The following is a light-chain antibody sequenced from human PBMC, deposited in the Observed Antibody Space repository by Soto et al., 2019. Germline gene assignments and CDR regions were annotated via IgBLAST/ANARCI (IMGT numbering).Light chain of an antibody. CDR3: QTWGTGIVI. V-gene: IGLV4-69*01. CDR2: VNSDGSH. J-gene: IGLJ2*01. Sequence: QLVLTQSPSASASLGASVKLTCSLSSGHSNYAIAWHQQRPEKGPRYLMKVNSDGSHSKGDGIPDRFSGSSSGAERYLTISSLQSEDEADYYCQTWGTGIVIFGGGTKLTVL. CDR1: SGHSNYA.